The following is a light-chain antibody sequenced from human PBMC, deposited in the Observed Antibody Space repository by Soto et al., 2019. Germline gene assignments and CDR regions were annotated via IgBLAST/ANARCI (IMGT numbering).Light chain of an antibody. CDR2: GAS. Sequence: EVVMTQSPATLSVSPGERATLSCRASQSVSTNLAWYQQKPGQAPRLLIYGASTRATGIPARFSGRGSGTEFTLTIRSLQSEDFAIYYCLQYHNWPPYTFGQGTKLEIK. V-gene: IGKV3-15*01. CDR3: LQYHNWPPYT. J-gene: IGKJ2*01. CDR1: QSVSTN.